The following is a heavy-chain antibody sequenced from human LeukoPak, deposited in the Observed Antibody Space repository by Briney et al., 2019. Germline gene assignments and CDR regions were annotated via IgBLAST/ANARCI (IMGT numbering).Heavy chain of an antibody. D-gene: IGHD5-12*01. CDR3: AIVKWLRDAFDI. V-gene: IGHV1-2*02. CDR1: GYTFTGYY. J-gene: IGHJ3*02. CDR2: INPNSGGT. Sequence: ASVKVSCKASGYTFTGYYMHWVRRAPGQGLEWMGWINPNSGGTNYAQKFQGRVTITRDTSISTAYMELSRLRSDDTAVYYCAIVKWLRDAFDIWGQGTMVTVSS.